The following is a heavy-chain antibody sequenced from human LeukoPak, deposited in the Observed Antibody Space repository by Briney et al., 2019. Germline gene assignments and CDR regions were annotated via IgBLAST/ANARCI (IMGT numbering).Heavy chain of an antibody. CDR2: ISSSSSYI. J-gene: IGHJ6*02. D-gene: IGHD1-14*01. CDR1: GFTFSSYS. Sequence: GGSLRLSCAASGFTFSSYSMNWVRQAPGKGLEWVSSISSSSSYIYYADSVKGRFTISRDNAKNSLYLQMNSLRAEDTAVYYCARDVDRHGVPEYYYYGMDVWGQGTTVTASS. V-gene: IGHV3-21*01. CDR3: ARDVDRHGVPEYYYYGMDV.